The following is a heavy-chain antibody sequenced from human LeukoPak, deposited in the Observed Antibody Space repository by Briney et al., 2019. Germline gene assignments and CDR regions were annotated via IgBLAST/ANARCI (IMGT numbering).Heavy chain of an antibody. D-gene: IGHD3-10*01. CDR1: GDSITGYY. CDR2: IYYTGNT. J-gene: IGHJ3*02. CDR3: TESDGYGLIRI. V-gene: IGHV4-39*07. Sequence: SETLSLTCSVSGDSITGYYWGWIRQPPGKGLEWIGNIYYTGNTYYNSSLKSRVTISLDTSKNQFSLKVISMTAADTAAYYCTESDGYGLIRICGRGTMVTVSS.